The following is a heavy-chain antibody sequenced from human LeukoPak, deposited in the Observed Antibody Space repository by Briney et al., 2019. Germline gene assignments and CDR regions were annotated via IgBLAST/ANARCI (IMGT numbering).Heavy chain of an antibody. CDR2: ISSSSSYI. J-gene: IGHJ1*01. CDR1: GFTFSSYS. D-gene: IGHD5-12*01. CDR3: VRADGSSGSSEYFQH. V-gene: IGHV3-21*01. Sequence: GGSLRLSCAASGFTFSSYSMNWVRQAPGKGLEWVSSISSSSSYIYYADSVKGRFTISRDNAKNSLFLQMNSLTAEDTAVYYCVRADGSSGSSEYFQHWGQGTLVTVSS.